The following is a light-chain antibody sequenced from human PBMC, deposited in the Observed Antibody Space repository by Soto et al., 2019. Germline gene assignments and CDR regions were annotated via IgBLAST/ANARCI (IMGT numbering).Light chain of an antibody. Sequence: EIVLTQSPGTLSLSPGERATLSCRASQSVSSSYLAWYQQKPGQAPRLLIYGASSRATGIPDRFSGSGSGTDFTLTISRLEPEDFAVYYCQQRSNWPPVTFGQGTKV. J-gene: IGKJ1*01. V-gene: IGKV3D-20*02. CDR2: GAS. CDR3: QQRSNWPPVT. CDR1: QSVSSSY.